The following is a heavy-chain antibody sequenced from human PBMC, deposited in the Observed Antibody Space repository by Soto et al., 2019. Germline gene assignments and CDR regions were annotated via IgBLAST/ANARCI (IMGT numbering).Heavy chain of an antibody. CDR1: GGSISSGNSYS. CDR3: ARAVAPYLGTWFDP. CDR2: ISHTGST. D-gene: IGHD3-16*01. Sequence: SETLSLTCAVSGGSISSGNSYSWSWIRQPPGKGLEWIGSISHTGSTSYNPSLKGRVTMSVDKSKNQFSLKLSSVTAADMAVYYCARAVAPYLGTWFDPWGQGTLVTVSS. V-gene: IGHV4-30-2*01. J-gene: IGHJ5*02.